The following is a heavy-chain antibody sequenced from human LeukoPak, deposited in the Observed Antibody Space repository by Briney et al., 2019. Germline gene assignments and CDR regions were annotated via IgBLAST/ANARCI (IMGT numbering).Heavy chain of an antibody. CDR3: AKLAKYFYGAETFYFFEH. CDR1: GFTFSSHW. J-gene: IGHJ4*02. CDR2: INSDGSST. V-gene: IGHV3-74*01. D-gene: IGHD3-10*01. Sequence: GGSLRLSCAASGFTFSSHWMHWVRQGPGKGLVWVSRINSDGSSTTYADSVKGRFTMSRDNAKNTLYLQMNSPRVEDTAVYYCAKLAKYFYGAETFYFFEHWGQGTPVTASS.